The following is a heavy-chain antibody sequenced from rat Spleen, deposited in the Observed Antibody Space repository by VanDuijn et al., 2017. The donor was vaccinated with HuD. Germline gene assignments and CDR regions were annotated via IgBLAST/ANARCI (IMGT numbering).Heavy chain of an antibody. J-gene: IGHJ3*01. Sequence: QVELKESGPSLVQPSQTLSLTCTVAGFSLTSYDVHWVRQPPGKGLEWMGVIWTTGDTQYNSALTSRLSITKDTSKSQVFLKMDSLQTEDTATYYCARERASSDGTYYYPPFAYWGQGTLVTVSS. V-gene: IGHV2-41*01. CDR3: ARERASSDGTYYYPPFAY. CDR2: IWTTGDT. D-gene: IGHD1-12*02. CDR1: GFSLTSYD.